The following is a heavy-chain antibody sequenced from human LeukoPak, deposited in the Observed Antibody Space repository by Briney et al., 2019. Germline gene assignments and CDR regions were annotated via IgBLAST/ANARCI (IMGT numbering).Heavy chain of an antibody. J-gene: IGHJ3*02. CDR2: IRYDGSNK. CDR1: GFTFSSYG. Sequence: GGSLRLSCAASGFTFSSYGMHWVRQAPGKGLEWVAFIRYDGSNKYYADSVKGRFTISRDNAKNSLYLQMNSLRAEDTALYYCARDLKRWLQSTKDAFDIWGQGTMVTVSS. V-gene: IGHV3-30*02. D-gene: IGHD5-24*01. CDR3: ARDLKRWLQSTKDAFDI.